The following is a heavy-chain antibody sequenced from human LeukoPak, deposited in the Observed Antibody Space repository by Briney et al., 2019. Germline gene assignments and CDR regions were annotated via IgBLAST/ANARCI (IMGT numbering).Heavy chain of an antibody. CDR3: AKAKLWFGELSKAYFDY. CDR2: ISWNSGSI. J-gene: IGHJ4*02. D-gene: IGHD3-10*01. V-gene: IGHV3-9*01. Sequence: PGRSLRLSCAASGFTFDDYAMHWVRQAPGKGLEWVSGISWNSGSIGHADSVKGRFTISRDNAKNSLYLQMNSLRAEDTALYYCAKAKLWFGELSKAYFDYWGQGTLVTVSS. CDR1: GFTFDDYA.